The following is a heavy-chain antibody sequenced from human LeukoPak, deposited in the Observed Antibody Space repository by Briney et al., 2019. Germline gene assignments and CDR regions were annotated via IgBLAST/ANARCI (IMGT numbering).Heavy chain of an antibody. CDR1: GGSISSYY. V-gene: IGHV4-39*01. Sequence: SETLSLTCTVSGGSISSYYWGWIRQPPGKGLEWIGSIYYSGSTYYNPSLKSRVTISVDTSKNQFSLKLSSVTAADTAVHYCARTNYYDSSGYFDYWGQGTLVTVSS. CDR2: IYYSGST. J-gene: IGHJ4*02. D-gene: IGHD3-22*01. CDR3: ARTNYYDSSGYFDY.